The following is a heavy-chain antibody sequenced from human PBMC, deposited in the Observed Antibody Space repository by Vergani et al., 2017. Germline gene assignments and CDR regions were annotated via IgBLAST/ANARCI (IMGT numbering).Heavy chain of an antibody. CDR1: GFTFSSYA. J-gene: IGHJ4*02. V-gene: IGHV3-64D*06. CDR2: ISSNGGST. D-gene: IGHD5-18*01. CDR3: VRVDTAMVEKEFYD. Sequence: EVQLVESGGGLVQPGGSLRLSCSASGFTFSSYAMHWVRQAPGKGLEYVSAISSNGGSTYYADSVKGRFTISRDNSKKTLYLQISSLRVEDTAVYYCVRVDTAMVEKEFYDWSQRSLVSVSS.